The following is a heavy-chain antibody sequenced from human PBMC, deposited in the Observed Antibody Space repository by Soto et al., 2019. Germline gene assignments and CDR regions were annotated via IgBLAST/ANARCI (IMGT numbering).Heavy chain of an antibody. CDR2: IYPGDSDP. CDR1: GDSFTSYW. D-gene: IGHD6-13*01. CDR3: ARHKSSSWYPDYYSYYGMDV. V-gene: IGHV5-51*01. J-gene: IGHJ6*02. Sequence: ESLTISCTGSGDSFTSYWIGLVRQMPGKGLEWMGIIYPGDSDPRYSPSFQGQVTISADKSIGTAYLQWNSLKASDTAMYYCARHKSSSWYPDYYSYYGMDVWGQGTTVTVSS.